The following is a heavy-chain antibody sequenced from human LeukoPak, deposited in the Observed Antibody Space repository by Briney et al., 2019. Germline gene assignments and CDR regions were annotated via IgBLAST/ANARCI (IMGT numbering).Heavy chain of an antibody. CDR2: INPSGGST. Sequence: ASVKVSCKASGYTFTSYYMHWVRQAPGQGLEWMGLINPSGGSTSYAQKFQGRVTMTRDTSTSTVYMELSSLRSEDTAVYYCARGLVPDIVVVRDSLSLYAFDIWGQGTMVTVSS. J-gene: IGHJ3*02. CDR3: ARGLVPDIVVVRDSLSLYAFDI. CDR1: GYTFTSYY. V-gene: IGHV1-46*01. D-gene: IGHD2-2*01.